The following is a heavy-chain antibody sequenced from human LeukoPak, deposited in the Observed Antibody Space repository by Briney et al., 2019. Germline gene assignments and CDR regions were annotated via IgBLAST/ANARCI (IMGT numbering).Heavy chain of an antibody. CDR2: ISGSGGST. CDR3: AKGGGFLEWLLDY. V-gene: IGHV3-23*01. Sequence: GGSLRLSCAASGFTFSSYAMSWVRQAPGKGLEWVSAISGSGGSTYYADSVKGRFTISRDNSKNTLYLQLNSLRAEDTAVYYCAKGGGFLEWLLDYWGQGTLVSVSS. J-gene: IGHJ4*02. CDR1: GFTFSSYA. D-gene: IGHD3-3*01.